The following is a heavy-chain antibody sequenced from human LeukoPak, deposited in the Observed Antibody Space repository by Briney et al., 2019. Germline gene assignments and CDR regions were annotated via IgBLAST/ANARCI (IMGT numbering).Heavy chain of an antibody. Sequence: PGGSLRLSCSASGFTFSAYAMYWVRQAPGKGLEYVSGISSNGGSSFYADSVKGRFTTSRDNSKNTLYLHISSLRASDRSVYYCVKITSVTGGDCWGQGTRLTVSS. J-gene: IGHJ4*02. D-gene: IGHD1-1*01. V-gene: IGHV3-64D*09. CDR1: GFTFSAYA. CDR3: VKITSVTGGDC. CDR2: ISSNGGSS.